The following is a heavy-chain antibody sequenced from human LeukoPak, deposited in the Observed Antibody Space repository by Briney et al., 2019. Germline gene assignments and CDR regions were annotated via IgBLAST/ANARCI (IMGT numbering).Heavy chain of an antibody. D-gene: IGHD4-17*01. CDR2: IYYIGNT. CDR1: GGSISSSSFY. V-gene: IGHV4-39*01. J-gene: IGHJ3*02. Sequence: SETLSLTCTVSGGSISSSSFYWGWIRQPPGKGLEWIGSIYYIGNTYYTPSLKSRVTISVDTSKNQFSLKLSSVTAADTAVYYCARQVHDYGDYRPLSTFDIWGQGTMVTVSS. CDR3: ARQVHDYGDYRPLSTFDI.